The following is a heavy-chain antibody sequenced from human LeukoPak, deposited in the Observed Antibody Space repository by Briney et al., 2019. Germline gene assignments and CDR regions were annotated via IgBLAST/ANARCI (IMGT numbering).Heavy chain of an antibody. V-gene: IGHV1-18*01. Sequence: ASVKVSCKASGYTFTSYGISWVRQAPGQGLEWMGWISAYNGNTNYAQKLQGRVTMTTDTSTSTAYMELRSLRSDDTAVYYCARDGYYYDSSGYYYWYFDYWGQGTLVTVS. D-gene: IGHD3-22*01. CDR3: ARDGYYYDSSGYYYWYFDY. CDR2: ISAYNGNT. J-gene: IGHJ4*02. CDR1: GYTFTSYG.